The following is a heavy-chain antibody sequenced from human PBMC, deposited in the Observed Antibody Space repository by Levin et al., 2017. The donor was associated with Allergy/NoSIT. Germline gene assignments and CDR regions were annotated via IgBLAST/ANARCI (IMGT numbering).Heavy chain of an antibody. J-gene: IGHJ2*01. CDR1: GGSISSGGYS. CDR2: IYHSGST. V-gene: IGHV4-30-2*01. D-gene: IGHD5-18*01. Sequence: SETLSLTCAVSGGSISSGGYSWSWIRQPPGKGLEWIGYIYHSGSTYYNPSLKSRVTISVDRSKNQFSLKLSSVTAADTAVYYCARAPGGLWLTQYWYFDRWGRGTLVTVSS. CDR3: ARAPGGLWLTQYWYFDR.